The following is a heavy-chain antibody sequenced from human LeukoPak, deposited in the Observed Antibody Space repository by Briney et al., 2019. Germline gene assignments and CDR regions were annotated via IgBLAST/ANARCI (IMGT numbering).Heavy chain of an antibody. CDR2: IGCSGGST. J-gene: IGHJ5*02. V-gene: IGHV3-23*01. Sequence: PGGSLRLSCAASGFTFSSYAMSWVRQAPGKGLEWVSAIGCSGGSTYYADSVKGRFTISRDNSKNTLYLQMNSLRAEDTAVYYCAKDILIGDDYGDYRPGWFDPWGQGTLVTVSS. CDR1: GFTFSSYA. D-gene: IGHD4-17*01. CDR3: AKDILIGDDYGDYRPGWFDP.